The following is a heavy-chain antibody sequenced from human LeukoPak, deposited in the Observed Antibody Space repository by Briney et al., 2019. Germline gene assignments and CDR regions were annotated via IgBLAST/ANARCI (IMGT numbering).Heavy chain of an antibody. J-gene: IGHJ5*02. D-gene: IGHD4/OR15-4a*01. V-gene: IGHV4-39*01. CDR3: ARTDGTLATIWFDP. CDR2: IYYSGST. CDR1: GGSISSSSYY. Sequence: PSETLSLTCTVSGGSISSSSYYWGWIRQPPGKGLEWIGSIYYSGSTYYNPSLKSRVTISVDTSKNQFSLKLSSVTAADTAVYYCARTDGTLATIWFDPWGQGTLVTVSS.